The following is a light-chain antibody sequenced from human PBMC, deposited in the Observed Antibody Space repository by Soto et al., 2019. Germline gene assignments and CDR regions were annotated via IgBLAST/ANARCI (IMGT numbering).Light chain of an antibody. CDR3: QQYNIYYT. Sequence: DIQMTQSPSTLSASVGDRVTITCRASQSISSWLAWYQQKPGKAPKLLIYKASSLQSGVPSRFSGIVSGTEFTLTLRSLQSDHFSPYCCQQYNIYYTFAQWIQLEIK. CDR1: QSISSW. V-gene: IGKV1-5*03. CDR2: KAS. J-gene: IGKJ2*01.